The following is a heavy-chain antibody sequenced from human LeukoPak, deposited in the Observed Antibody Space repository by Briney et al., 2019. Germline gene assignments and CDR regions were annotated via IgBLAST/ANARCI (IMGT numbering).Heavy chain of an antibody. CDR2: IYYTGST. Sequence: SETLSLTCTVSGGSINNYYWSWIRQPPGKGLEWIGYIYYTGSTNYNPSLKSRVTISVDTSKNQFSLKLSSVTAADTAVYYCARGRATTPETVIPRDDWFDPWGQGTLVTVSS. J-gene: IGHJ5*02. D-gene: IGHD1-26*01. CDR1: GGSINNYY. CDR3: ARGRATTPETVIPRDDWFDP. V-gene: IGHV4-59*12.